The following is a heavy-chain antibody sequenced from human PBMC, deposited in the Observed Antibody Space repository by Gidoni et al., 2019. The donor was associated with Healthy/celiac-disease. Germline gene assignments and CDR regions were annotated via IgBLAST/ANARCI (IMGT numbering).Heavy chain of an antibody. CDR3: TRYMATVPFDY. V-gene: IGHV3-49*05. CDR1: GFTFGDYA. Sequence: EVQLVASGGGLVKPGRSLSLSCTASGFTFGDYAMSWFRQAPGKGLGWVGFIRSKAYGGTTEYTASVKGRFTISRDDSKSIAYLQMNSLKTEDTAVYYCTRYMATVPFDYWGQGTLVTVSS. D-gene: IGHD4-17*01. J-gene: IGHJ4*02. CDR2: IRSKAYGGTT.